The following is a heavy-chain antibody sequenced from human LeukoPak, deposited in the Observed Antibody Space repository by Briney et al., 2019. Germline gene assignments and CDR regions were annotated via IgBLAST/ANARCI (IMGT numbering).Heavy chain of an antibody. CDR1: GGTFSSYA. CDR2: IIPILGIA. D-gene: IGHD6-13*01. Sequence: GASVKVSCKASGGTFSSYAISWVRQAPGQGLEWMGRIIPILGIANYAQKFQGRVTITADKSTSTAYMELSSLRSEDTAVYYCASEPSSSWVNYYYGMDVWGQGTTVTVSS. V-gene: IGHV1-69*04. CDR3: ASEPSSSWVNYYYGMDV. J-gene: IGHJ6*02.